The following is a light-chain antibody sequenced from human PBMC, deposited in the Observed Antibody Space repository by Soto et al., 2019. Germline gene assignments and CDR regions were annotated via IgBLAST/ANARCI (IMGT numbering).Light chain of an antibody. CDR2: EGS. Sequence: QSALTQPAAVSGSPGQSITISCTGTSSDIGSYNLVSWYQQQHPGEAPKVMIYEGSQRPSGVSSRFSGSRSGNTASLTITGLQAEDEADYYCCLYAGSSPVLFGGGTKVTVL. J-gene: IGLJ2*01. CDR1: SSDIGSYNL. CDR3: CLYAGSSPVL. V-gene: IGLV2-23*01.